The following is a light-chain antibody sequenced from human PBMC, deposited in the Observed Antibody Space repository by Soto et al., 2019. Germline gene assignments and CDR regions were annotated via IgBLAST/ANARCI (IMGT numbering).Light chain of an antibody. J-gene: IGLJ1*01. V-gene: IGLV1-40*01. Sequence: QSVLTQPPSVSGAPGQRVTLSCTGSLSNIGAGYEVHWYQQLPGTAPKLLIYGNNNRASGVPDRFSGSKSGSSASLAITGLQADDEADYYCQSYDSKLSGSKVFGTGTKVTVL. CDR2: GNN. CDR3: QSYDSKLSGSKV. CDR1: LSNIGAGYE.